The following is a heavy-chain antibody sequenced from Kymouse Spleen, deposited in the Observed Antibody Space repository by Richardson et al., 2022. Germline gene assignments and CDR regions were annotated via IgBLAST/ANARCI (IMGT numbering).Heavy chain of an antibody. D-gene: IGHD2-2*02. CDR3: ARGLIVVVPAAIWFDP. Sequence: QVQLQESGPGLVKPSQTLSLTCTVSGGSISSGGYYWSWIRQHPGKGLEWIGYIYYSGSTYYNPSLKSRVTISVDTSKNQFSLKLSSVTAADTAVYYCARGLIVVVPAAIWFDPWGQGTLVTVSS. J-gene: IGHJ5*02. V-gene: IGHV4-31*03. CDR2: IYYSGST. CDR1: GGSISSGGYY.